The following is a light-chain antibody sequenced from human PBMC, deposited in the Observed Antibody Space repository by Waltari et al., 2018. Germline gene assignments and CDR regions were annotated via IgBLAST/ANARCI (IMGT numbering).Light chain of an antibody. J-gene: IGKJ1*01. CDR3: QQYNYWPWT. Sequence: EIVMTQSPATLSVSPGESATLSCRASQSLSSTFAWYQQKPGQAPRLLIYSTSTRATGIPARFSGSGSGTEFTLTISSLQSEDFAIYYYQQYNYWPWTFGQGTRVEIK. CDR2: STS. CDR1: QSLSST. V-gene: IGKV3D-15*01.